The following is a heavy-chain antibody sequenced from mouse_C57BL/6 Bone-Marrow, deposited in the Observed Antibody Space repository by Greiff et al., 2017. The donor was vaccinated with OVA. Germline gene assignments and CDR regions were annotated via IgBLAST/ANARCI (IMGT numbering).Heavy chain of an antibody. J-gene: IGHJ2*01. Sequence: VQMQQSGPELVKPGASVKISCKASGYSFTGYYMNWVKQSPEKSLEWIGEINPSTGGTTYNQKFKAKATLTVDKSSSTAYMQLKSLTSEDSAVYYCARSRRSDYWGQGTTLTVSS. CDR1: GYSFTGYY. CDR3: ARSRRSDY. V-gene: IGHV1-42*01. CDR2: INPSTGGT.